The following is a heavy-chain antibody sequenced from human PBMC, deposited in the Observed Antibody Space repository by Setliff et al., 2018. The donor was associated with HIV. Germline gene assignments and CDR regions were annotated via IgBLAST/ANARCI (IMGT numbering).Heavy chain of an antibody. V-gene: IGHV1-8*02. D-gene: IGHD6-19*01. CDR3: ARGRYSSGLTDY. Sequence: ASVKVSCKASGYTFTNYAVHWVREAPGQGLEWMGWMNPKSGNSGHAQKFQGRITMTRNTSITTAYMELISLKSEDTAVYYCARGRYSSGLTDYWGQGTLVTVSS. J-gene: IGHJ4*02. CDR2: MNPKSGNS. CDR1: GYTFTNYA.